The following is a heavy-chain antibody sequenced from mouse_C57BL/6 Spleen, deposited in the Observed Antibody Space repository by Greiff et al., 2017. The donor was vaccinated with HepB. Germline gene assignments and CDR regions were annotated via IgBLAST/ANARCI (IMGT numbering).Heavy chain of an antibody. CDR2: IDPSDSYT. CDR1: GYTFTSYW. J-gene: IGHJ2*01. V-gene: IGHV1-69*01. Sequence: QVQLQQPGAELVMPGASVKLSCKASGYTFTSYWMHWVKQRPGQGLEWIGAIDPSDSYTNYNQKFKGKSTLTVDKSSSTAYMQLSSLTSEDSAVYYCARGETAQATGDFDYWGQGTTLTVSS. CDR3: ARGETAQATGDFDY. D-gene: IGHD3-2*02.